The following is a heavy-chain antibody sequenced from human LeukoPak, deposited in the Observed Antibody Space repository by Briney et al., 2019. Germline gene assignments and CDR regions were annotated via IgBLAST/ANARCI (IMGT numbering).Heavy chain of an antibody. V-gene: IGHV1-2*02. D-gene: IGHD5-18*01. CDR3: ARVVTPLYYFDY. CDR1: GYTFTGYY. CDR2: INPNSGGT. Sequence: ASVEVSCKASGYTFTGYYMHWVRQAPGQGLEWMGWINPNSGGTNYAQKFQGRVTMTRDTSISTAYMELSRLRSDDTAVYYCARVVTPLYYFDYWGQGTLVTVSS. J-gene: IGHJ4*02.